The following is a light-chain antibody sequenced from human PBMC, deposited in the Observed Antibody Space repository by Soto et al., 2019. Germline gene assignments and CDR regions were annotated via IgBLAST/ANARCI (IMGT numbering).Light chain of an antibody. CDR2: KAS. J-gene: IGKJ1*01. CDR1: QSVGNR. V-gene: IGKV1-5*03. Sequence: DIQMTQSPSTLSASVGDSVTLTCRASQSVGNRLAWYQQKPGKAPKLLIYKASSLQSGVPSRFSGSGSGTEFTLTILSLQPDDFATYYCQQYNSTWTFGQGAKVDIK. CDR3: QQYNSTWT.